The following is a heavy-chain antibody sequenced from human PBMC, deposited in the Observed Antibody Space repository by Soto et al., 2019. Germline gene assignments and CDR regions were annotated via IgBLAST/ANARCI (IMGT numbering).Heavy chain of an antibody. D-gene: IGHD3-22*01. Sequence: ASVKVSCKASGYTFTSYAMHWVRQAPGQRLEWMGWINPNSGGTNYAQKFQGWVTMTRDTSISTAYMELSRLRSDDTAVYYCARADSSGYYRFDYWGQGTLVTVSS. J-gene: IGHJ4*02. V-gene: IGHV1-2*04. CDR1: GYTFTSYA. CDR3: ARADSSGYYRFDY. CDR2: INPNSGGT.